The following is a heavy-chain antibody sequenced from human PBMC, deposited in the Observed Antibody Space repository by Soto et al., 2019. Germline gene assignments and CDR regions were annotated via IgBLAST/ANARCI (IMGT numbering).Heavy chain of an antibody. J-gene: IGHJ6*02. CDR1: GGTFINHA. CDR3: ARDDATYCGGDCYRYFFYGLDV. D-gene: IGHD2-21*02. V-gene: IGHV1-69*01. Sequence: QVQLVQSGAEVKKPGSSVKISCKASGGTFINHAFSWVRQAPGQGLEWMGGIIPTFGTADYSQKFQGRVTITADESTTTAHMELSSLRSDDSAVYYCARDDATYCGGDCYRYFFYGLDVWGQGTTVTVSS. CDR2: IIPTFGTA.